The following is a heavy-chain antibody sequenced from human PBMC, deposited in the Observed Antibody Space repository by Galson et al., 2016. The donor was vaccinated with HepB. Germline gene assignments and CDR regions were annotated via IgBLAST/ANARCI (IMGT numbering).Heavy chain of an antibody. CDR3: VREGGYCYGDSCRYFDL. CDR2: ISRSSSLI. Sequence: SLRLSCADSGFTFSSDSMYWVRQAPGKGLEWISSISRSSSLIYYADSVTGRFTISRDNAKRSLYLQMNSLRVEDTAVYYCVREGGYCYGDSCRYFDLWGRGTVVTVSS. D-gene: IGHD2-15*01. V-gene: IGHV3-21*01. CDR1: GFTFSSDS. J-gene: IGHJ2*01.